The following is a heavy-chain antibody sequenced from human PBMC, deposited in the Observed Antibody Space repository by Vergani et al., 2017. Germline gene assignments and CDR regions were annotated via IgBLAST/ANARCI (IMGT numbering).Heavy chain of an antibody. CDR2: IRYDGGSE. CDR1: GFTLNTYG. J-gene: IGHJ6*02. CDR3: ANSVIAGNVGVAYFGMHV. Sequence: QVQILQSGGGVVQPGGSLRLSCTLSGFTLNTYGIHWVRQAPGKGLEWVSFIRYDGGSEYYGDSVKGRFTISRDKSQNTVNLQMNSLRTEDTAVYFCANSVIAGNVGVAYFGMHVLVRGTTVTVSS. D-gene: IGHD2/OR15-2a*01. V-gene: IGHV3-30*02.